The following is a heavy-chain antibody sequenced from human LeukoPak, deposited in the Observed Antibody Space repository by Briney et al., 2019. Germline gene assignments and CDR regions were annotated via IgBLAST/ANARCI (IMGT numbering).Heavy chain of an antibody. D-gene: IGHD6-19*01. V-gene: IGHV5-51*01. J-gene: IGHJ3*02. CDR2: IYPGDSDT. CDR1: GYSFTSYW. CDR3: ARPPSGWNDAFDI. Sequence: GESPKISCKGSGYSFTSYWIGWVRQMPGKGLEWMGIIYPGDSDTRYSPSFQGQVTISADKSISTAYLQWSSLKASDTAMYYCARPPSGWNDAFDIWGQGTMVTVSS.